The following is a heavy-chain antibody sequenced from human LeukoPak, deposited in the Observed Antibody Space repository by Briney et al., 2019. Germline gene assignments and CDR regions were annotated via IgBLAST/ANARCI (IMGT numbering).Heavy chain of an antibody. CDR1: GFTVSTNY. CDR2: IYSGGGT. CDR3: ASDLRSGY. J-gene: IGHJ4*02. V-gene: IGHV3-66*01. Sequence: GGSLRLSCAASGFTVSTNYMSWVRQAPGEGLEWISLIYSGGGTYYADSVKGRFTISRDNAKNTLYLQMNSLRAEDTAMYYCASDLRSGYWGQGTLVTVSS.